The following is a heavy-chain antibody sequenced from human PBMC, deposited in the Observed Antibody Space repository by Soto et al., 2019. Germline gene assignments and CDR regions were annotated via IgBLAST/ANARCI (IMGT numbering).Heavy chain of an antibody. CDR2: IYYSGTT. CDR3: ALPYPRGAFDI. CDR1: GGSISSGGYS. Sequence: SETLSLTCAVSGGSISSGGYSWSWIRQPPGKGLEWIGYIYYSGTTYYNPSLKSRVTMSVDTSKNQFSLKLTSVTAVDTAVYYCALPYPRGAFDIWGQGTMVTVSS. V-gene: IGHV4-30-2*01. D-gene: IGHD3-10*01. J-gene: IGHJ3*02.